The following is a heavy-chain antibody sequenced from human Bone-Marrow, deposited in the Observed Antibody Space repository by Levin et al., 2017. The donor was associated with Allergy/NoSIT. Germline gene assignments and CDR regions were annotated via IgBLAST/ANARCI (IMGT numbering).Heavy chain of an antibody. CDR1: GFSLTSRGVG. D-gene: IGHD2-8*01. Sequence: GSGPTLVKPTQTLTLTCSFSGFSLTSRGVGVAWIRQPPGKALEWLSLIYWHDEKQYSPSLRSRLTITKDTSKNQVVLIMTNMDPVDTATYYCARRLNMNYAMGINLHDPWGQGILVTVSS. CDR2: IYWHDEK. J-gene: IGHJ5*02. V-gene: IGHV2-5*01. CDR3: ARRLNMNYAMGINLHDP.